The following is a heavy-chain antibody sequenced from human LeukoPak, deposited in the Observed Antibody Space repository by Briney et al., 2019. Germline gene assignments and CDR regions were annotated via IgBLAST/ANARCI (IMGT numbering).Heavy chain of an antibody. Sequence: GGSLRLSCAASGFTFSDTWMHWVRQAPGEGLVWVSRIRSDGSDTRYAESVKGRFTISRDNAKNTLYLQMNSLRAEDTAVYYCARGVVVILWGQGTLVTVSS. D-gene: IGHD3-22*01. J-gene: IGHJ4*02. V-gene: IGHV3-74*01. CDR3: ARGVVVIL. CDR2: IRSDGSDT. CDR1: GFTFSDTW.